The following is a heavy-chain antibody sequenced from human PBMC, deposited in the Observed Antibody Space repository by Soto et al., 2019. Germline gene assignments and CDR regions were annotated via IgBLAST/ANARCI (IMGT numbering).Heavy chain of an antibody. J-gene: IGHJ4*02. V-gene: IGHV4-59*01. D-gene: IGHD1-1*01. CDR3: ARVQAGTIDY. CDR2: IYYSGST. Sequence: SETLSLTCTVYGGSISSYNWSWLRQPPGKGLEWIGYIYYSGSTNYNPSLKSRVTISVDTSKNQFSLKLSSVTAADTAVYYCARVQAGTIDYWGQGALVTVSS. CDR1: GGSISSYN.